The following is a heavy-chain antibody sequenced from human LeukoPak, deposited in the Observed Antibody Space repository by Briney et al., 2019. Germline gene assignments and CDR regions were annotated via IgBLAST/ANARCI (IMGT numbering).Heavy chain of an antibody. CDR1: GVTLSPYG. J-gene: IGHJ6*02. CDR2: IWYDGSNK. V-gene: IGHV3-33*08. D-gene: IGHD2-2*01. CDR3: ARESVVVVPARVYYYYGMDV. Sequence: GGSLRLSCAASGVTLSPYGMHWVRQAPGKGLEWVAVIWYDGSNKYYADSVKGRFTISRDNSKNTLYLQMNSLRAEDTAVYYCARESVVVVPARVYYYYGMDVWGQGTTVTVSS.